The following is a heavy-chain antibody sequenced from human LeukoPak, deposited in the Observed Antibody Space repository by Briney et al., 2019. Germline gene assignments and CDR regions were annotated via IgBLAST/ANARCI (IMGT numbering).Heavy chain of an antibody. D-gene: IGHD2-2*01. V-gene: IGHV1-2*02. CDR3: ARARAYCSSTSCYRPFDC. CDR1: GYTFTGYY. J-gene: IGHJ4*02. CDR2: INPNSGGT. Sequence: ASVKVSCKASGYTFTGYYMHWVRQAPGQGLEWMGWINPNSGGTNYAQKFQGRVTMTRDTSISTAYMELSRLRSDDTAVYYCARARAYCSSTSCYRPFDCWGQGTLVTVSS.